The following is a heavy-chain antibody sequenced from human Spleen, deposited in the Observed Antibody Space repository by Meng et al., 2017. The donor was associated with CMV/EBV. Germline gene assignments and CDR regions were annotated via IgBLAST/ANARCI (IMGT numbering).Heavy chain of an antibody. Sequence: GESLKISCKASGYTFTSFGISWVRQAPGQGLEWMGRISPYNGNTNYAQKLQGRGTMTTDTSTSAAYMELRSLRSDDTAVYYCARGPAEVYHYYGLDVWGQGTTVTVSS. CDR2: ISPYNGNT. J-gene: IGHJ6*02. CDR1: GYTFTSFG. CDR3: ARGPAEVYHYYGLDV. V-gene: IGHV1-18*01.